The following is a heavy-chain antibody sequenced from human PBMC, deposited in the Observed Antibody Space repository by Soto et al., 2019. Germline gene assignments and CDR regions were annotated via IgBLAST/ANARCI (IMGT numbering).Heavy chain of an antibody. Sequence: EVQLVESGGGLVQPGGSLRLSCATSGFMFSTYWLTWVRQAPGQGLEWVANIKQDGSEKYYVDSVKGRFSVSRDNAENSLHLQISSLRVDDTAVYYCAKHGLPYGSSWLDHWGQGTLVTVSS. J-gene: IGHJ4*02. D-gene: IGHD6-13*01. CDR2: IKQDGSEK. V-gene: IGHV3-7*03. CDR3: AKHGLPYGSSWLDH. CDR1: GFMFSTYW.